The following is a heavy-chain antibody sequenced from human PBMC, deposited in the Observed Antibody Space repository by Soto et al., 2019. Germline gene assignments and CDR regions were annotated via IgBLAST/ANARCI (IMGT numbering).Heavy chain of an antibody. CDR2: IDPSDSYT. V-gene: IGHV5-10-1*01. CDR3: ARQKGGATHIYYYSYGMDV. J-gene: IGHJ6*02. D-gene: IGHD1-26*01. Sequence: PWESLKISCKGSGYSFTSYWISWVRQMPGKGLEWMGRIDPSDSYTNYSPSFQGHVTISADKSLSTAYLQWSRLKASDTPMYDCARQKGGATHIYYYSYGMDVWAQGTPVTVSS. CDR1: GYSFTSYW.